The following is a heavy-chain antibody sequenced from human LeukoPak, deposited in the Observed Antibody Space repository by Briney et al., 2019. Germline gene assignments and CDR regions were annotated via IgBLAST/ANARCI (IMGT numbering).Heavy chain of an antibody. V-gene: IGHV3-23*01. CDR2: ISGSGGST. J-gene: IGHJ4*02. D-gene: IGHD6-13*01. CDR3: AKRFAAAVYYFDY. Sequence: PGGSLRLSCTASGFTFGDSAMSWFRQAPGKGLEWVSAISGSGGSTYYADSVKGRFTISRDNSKNTLYLQMNSLRAEDTAVYYCAKRFAAAVYYFDYWGQGTLVTVSS. CDR1: GFTFGDSA.